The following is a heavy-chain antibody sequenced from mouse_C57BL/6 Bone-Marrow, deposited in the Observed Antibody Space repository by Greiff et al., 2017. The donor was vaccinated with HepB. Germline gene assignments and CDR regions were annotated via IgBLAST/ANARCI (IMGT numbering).Heavy chain of an antibody. Sequence: QVQLQQPGAELVKPGASVKLSCKASGYTFTSYWMQWVKQRPGQGLEWIGEIDPSDSYTNYNQKFKGKATLTVDTSSSTAYMQLSSLTSEDSAVYYCARGNYRYAMDYWGQGTSVTVSS. CDR1: GYTFTSYW. CDR3: ARGNYRYAMDY. CDR2: IDPSDSYT. D-gene: IGHD2-1*01. J-gene: IGHJ4*01. V-gene: IGHV1-50*01.